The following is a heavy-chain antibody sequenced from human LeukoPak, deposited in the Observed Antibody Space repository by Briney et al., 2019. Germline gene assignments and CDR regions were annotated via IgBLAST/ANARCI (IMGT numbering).Heavy chain of an antibody. CDR1: GFTFSSYA. CDR3: AVGLGINFDY. Sequence: PGGSLRLSCAASGFTFSSYAMNWVRQAPGKGLEWVSTISGSGGSTYYADSVKGRFTISRDNSKNTLYLQMNSLRAEDTAVYYCAVGLGINFDYGGQGTLVTVSS. J-gene: IGHJ4*02. CDR2: ISGSGGST. V-gene: IGHV3-23*01. D-gene: IGHD3/OR15-3a*01.